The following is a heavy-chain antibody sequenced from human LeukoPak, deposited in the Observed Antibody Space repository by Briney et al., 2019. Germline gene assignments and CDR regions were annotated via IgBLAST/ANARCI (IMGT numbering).Heavy chain of an antibody. J-gene: IGHJ1*01. D-gene: IGHD3-22*01. CDR3: ARLEKGTMIY. Sequence: GEPLKISCKGSGYSFTTYWIGWVRQMPGKGLEWMGIIYPGDSDIRYSPSLQGQVTFSADKSISTAYLQWSSLKASDTAMYYCARLEKGTMIYWGQGTLVTVSS. V-gene: IGHV5-51*01. CDR1: GYSFTTYW. CDR2: IYPGDSDI.